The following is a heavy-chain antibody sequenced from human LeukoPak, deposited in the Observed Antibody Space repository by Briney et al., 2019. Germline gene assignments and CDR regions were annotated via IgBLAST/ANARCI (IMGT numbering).Heavy chain of an antibody. CDR2: INPNSGGT. CDR3: ARSRRIAMVQALWY. CDR1: GYTFTGYY. V-gene: IGHV1-2*02. D-gene: IGHD3-10*01. Sequence: ASVKVSCKASGYTFTGYYMHWVRQAPGQGLEWIGWINPNSGGTNYAQKFQGRVTMTRDTSISTAYMELSRLRSDDTAVYYCARSRRIAMVQALWYWGQGTLVTVSS. J-gene: IGHJ4*02.